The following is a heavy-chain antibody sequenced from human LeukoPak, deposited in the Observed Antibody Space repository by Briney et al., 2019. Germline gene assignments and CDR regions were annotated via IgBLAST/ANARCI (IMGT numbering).Heavy chain of an antibody. CDR1: GYIFTGYY. CDR2: INPSNGGA. V-gene: IGHV1-2*06. D-gene: IGHD2-2*02. Sequence: ASVKVSCKASGYIFTGYYIHWVRQAPGQGLEWMGRINPSNGGASYAQKFQGRVIMTRDTSISTAYMEVSSLRSDDTAIYYCARDRVGCSSSSCYIDYWGQGMLVIVSS. CDR3: ARDRVGCSSSSCYIDY. J-gene: IGHJ4*02.